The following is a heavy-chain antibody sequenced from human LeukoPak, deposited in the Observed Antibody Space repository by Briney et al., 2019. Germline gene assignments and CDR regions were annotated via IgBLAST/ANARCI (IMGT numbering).Heavy chain of an antibody. CDR1: GGSTSSSSYY. CDR3: ARGLGFCSGANCYASNGVDV. V-gene: IGHV4-39*07. Sequence: SETLSLTCTVSGGSTSSSSYYWAWIRQPPGKGLEWIASGDYSGGTYYNPSLESRVAISADMSKNQISLKLTSVTGADTAVYYCARGLGFCSGANCYASNGVDVWGQGTTVSVSS. D-gene: IGHD2-15*01. CDR2: GDYSGGT. J-gene: IGHJ6*02.